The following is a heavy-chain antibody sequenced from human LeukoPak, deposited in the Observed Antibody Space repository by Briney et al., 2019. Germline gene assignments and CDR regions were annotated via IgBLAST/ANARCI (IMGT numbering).Heavy chain of an antibody. D-gene: IGHD6-13*01. CDR3: ARATGAAAGTLAIDY. CDR2: IDSSGDVI. Sequence: GGSLRLSCAASGFTFSDYYMTWIRQAPGKGLEWLSYIDSSGDVIYYADSVKGRFTISKDNAKNSLYLQMNSLRAEDTAVYYCARATGAAAGTLAIDYWGQGTLVTVSS. CDR1: GFTFSDYY. J-gene: IGHJ4*02. V-gene: IGHV3-11*01.